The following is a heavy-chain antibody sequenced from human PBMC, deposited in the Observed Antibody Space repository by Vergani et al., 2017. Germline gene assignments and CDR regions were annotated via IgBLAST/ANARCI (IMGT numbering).Heavy chain of an antibody. J-gene: IGHJ4*02. D-gene: IGHD5-24*01. CDR2: IFPILGIA. V-gene: IGHV1-69*02. Sequence: QVQLVQSGAEVKKPGSSVKVSCKASGGTFSSYTISWVRQAPGQGLEWMGRIFPILGIANYAQKFQGRVTITADKSTSTAYMELSSLRSEDTAVYYCASGPTHRDGYNDDYWGQGTLVTVSS. CDR1: GGTFSSYT. CDR3: ASGPTHRDGYNDDY.